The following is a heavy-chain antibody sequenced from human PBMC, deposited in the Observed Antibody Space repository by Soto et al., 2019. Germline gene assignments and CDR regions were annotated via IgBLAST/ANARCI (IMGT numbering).Heavy chain of an antibody. D-gene: IGHD1-20*01. V-gene: IGHV4-34*01. J-gene: IGHJ5*02. CDR2: INHSGST. Sequence: EPLSLPCAVYGGFLSGYYWTWIRQPPGKGLELIGEINHSGSTNYNPSLKSRVTISVDTYKNQFSLKLSSVTAAYTAVYYCAQTCNWKVSIDPWGQGTLVTGSS. CDR3: AQTCNWKVSIDP. CDR1: GGFLSGYY.